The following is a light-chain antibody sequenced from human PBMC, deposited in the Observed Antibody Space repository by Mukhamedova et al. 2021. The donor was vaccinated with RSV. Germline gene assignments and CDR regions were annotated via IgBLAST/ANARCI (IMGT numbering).Light chain of an antibody. J-gene: IGKJ5*01. CDR2: DAS. CDR3: QQYADLPIT. V-gene: IGKV1-33*01. Sequence: GRAPKLLIFDASKLETGVPSTFSGSGSGTQFTFTINSLQAEDIAVYYCQQYADLPITFGQGIQLDIK.